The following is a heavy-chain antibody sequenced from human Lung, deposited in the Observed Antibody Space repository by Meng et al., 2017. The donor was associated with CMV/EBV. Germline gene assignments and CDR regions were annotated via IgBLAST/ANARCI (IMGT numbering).Heavy chain of an antibody. Sequence: GESXKISXAASGFTFDDYGMSWVRQAPGKGLEWVSGIRCNSGITCFADSVKGRFTISRDNAKNSLYLQMNSLRAEDTALYYCARGLRAAANDYYYVMDVWGQGXTVTVSS. CDR1: GFTFDDYG. J-gene: IGHJ6*02. D-gene: IGHD6-13*01. CDR2: IRCNSGIT. CDR3: ARGLRAAANDYYYVMDV. V-gene: IGHV3-20*04.